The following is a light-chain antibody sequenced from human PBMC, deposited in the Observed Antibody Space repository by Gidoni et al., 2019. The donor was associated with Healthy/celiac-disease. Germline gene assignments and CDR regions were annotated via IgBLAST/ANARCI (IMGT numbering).Light chain of an antibody. V-gene: IGKV1-5*03. Sequence: DIQMTQSPSTLSASVGDRVTITCRASQSISSWLAWYQQKPGKAPKLLIYKASSLESGVPSRFSGSGSGTEFTLTISSLQPDDFATYYCQQPWTFXQXTKVEIK. J-gene: IGKJ1*01. CDR3: QQPWT. CDR2: KAS. CDR1: QSISSW.